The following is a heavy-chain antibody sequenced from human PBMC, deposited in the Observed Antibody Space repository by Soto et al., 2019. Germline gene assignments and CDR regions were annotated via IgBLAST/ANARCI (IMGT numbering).Heavy chain of an antibody. CDR1: GFTFTSSA. D-gene: IGHD3-9*01. Sequence: SVKVSCKASGFTFTSSAVQWVRQARGQRLEWIGWIVVGSGNTNYAQKFQERVTITRDMSTSTAYMELSSLRSEDTAVYYCAAEPHILTAVNYYYYYGMDLWGQGTTVTVSS. J-gene: IGHJ6*02. V-gene: IGHV1-58*01. CDR2: IVVGSGNT. CDR3: AAEPHILTAVNYYYYYGMDL.